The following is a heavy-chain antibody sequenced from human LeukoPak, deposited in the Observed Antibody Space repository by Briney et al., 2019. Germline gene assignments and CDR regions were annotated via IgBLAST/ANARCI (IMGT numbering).Heavy chain of an antibody. V-gene: IGHV4-59*01. CDR2: IYYSGST. D-gene: IGHD3-9*01. CDR1: GGSISNYY. J-gene: IGHJ4*02. Sequence: SETLSLTCTVSGGSISNYYWSWIRQPPGKGLEWIGYIYYSGSTKYNPSLKSRVTISVDTSKNQFSLRLSPVTAADTAVYYCARTQDILTGYYPFDYWGQGTLVTVSS. CDR3: ARTQDILTGYYPFDY.